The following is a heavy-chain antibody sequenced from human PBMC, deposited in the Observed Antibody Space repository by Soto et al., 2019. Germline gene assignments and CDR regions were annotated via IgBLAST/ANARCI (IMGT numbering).Heavy chain of an antibody. Sequence: EVQLVESGGGLVKPGGSLRLSCAASGFTFRSYSMNWVRQAPGKGLEWVSSISTSSSYIYYADSVKGRFTISRDNAKNSLYLQMNSLRAEDTAVYYCARRDYYYYGFDVWGQGTTVTVSS. CDR1: GFTFRSYS. CDR3: ARRDYYYYGFDV. CDR2: ISTSSSYI. V-gene: IGHV3-21*01. J-gene: IGHJ6*02.